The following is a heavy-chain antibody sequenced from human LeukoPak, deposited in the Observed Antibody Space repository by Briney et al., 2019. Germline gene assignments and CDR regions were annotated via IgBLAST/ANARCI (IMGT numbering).Heavy chain of an antibody. CDR3: ARAPTYTAMLPGGMDV. CDR2: ILDDGTNK. V-gene: IGHV3-33*01. D-gene: IGHD5-18*01. J-gene: IGHJ6*02. CDR1: GFTVSSYG. Sequence: GGSLTLSWAAAGFTVSSYGIHWVRQAPGNGRGWEAFILDDGTNKYYADSGKGSLTIARNKCNNTLYHQTNSLRTYHTSIDDCARAPTYTAMLPGGMDVWGQGTTVTVSS.